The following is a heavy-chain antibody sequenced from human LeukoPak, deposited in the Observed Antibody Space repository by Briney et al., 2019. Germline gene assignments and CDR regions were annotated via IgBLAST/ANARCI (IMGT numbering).Heavy chain of an antibody. CDR1: GGSISSYY. D-gene: IGHD6-19*01. Sequence: SETLSLTCTVSGGSISSYYWSWIRQPPVKVLEWIGYIYYSGSTNYNPSLKSRVTISVDTSKNQFSLKLSSVTAADTAVYYCARVNSGLEYYYYGLDVWGQGTTVTVSS. V-gene: IGHV4-59*01. CDR3: ARVNSGLEYYYYGLDV. J-gene: IGHJ6*02. CDR2: IYYSGST.